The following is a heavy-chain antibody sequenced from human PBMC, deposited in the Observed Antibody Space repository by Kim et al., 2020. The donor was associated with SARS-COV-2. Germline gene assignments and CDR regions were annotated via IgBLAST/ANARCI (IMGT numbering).Heavy chain of an antibody. CDR1: GYTFTSYG. D-gene: IGHD3-22*01. Sequence: ASVKVSCKASGYTFTSYGISWVRQAPGQGLEWMGWISAYNGNTNYAQKLQGRVTMTTDTSTSTAYMELRSLRSDDTAVYYCARDSHYYDSSPPGYYYYYGMDVWGQGNTVTVSS. CDR3: ARDSHYYDSSPPGYYYYYGMDV. V-gene: IGHV1-18*01. J-gene: IGHJ6*02. CDR2: ISAYNGNT.